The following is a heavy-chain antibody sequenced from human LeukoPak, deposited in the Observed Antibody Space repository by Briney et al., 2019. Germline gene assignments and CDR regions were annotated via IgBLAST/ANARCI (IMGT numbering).Heavy chain of an antibody. V-gene: IGHV3-48*02. CDR3: ARGRITMVRGAQDYYYGMDV. Sequence: GGSLRLSCAASGFTFSSYSMNWVRQAPGKGLEWVSYISSSSSTIYYADSVKGRFTISRDNAKNSLYLQMNSLRDEDTAVYYCARGRITMVRGAQDYYYGMDVWSQGTTVTVSS. D-gene: IGHD3-10*01. CDR1: GFTFSSYS. J-gene: IGHJ6*02. CDR2: ISSSSSTI.